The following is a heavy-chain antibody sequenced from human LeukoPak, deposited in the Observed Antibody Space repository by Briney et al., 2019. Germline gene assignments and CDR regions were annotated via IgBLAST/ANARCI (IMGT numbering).Heavy chain of an antibody. J-gene: IGHJ6*02. D-gene: IGHD1-26*01. CDR2: ISGSGSST. V-gene: IGHV3-23*01. Sequence: GGSLRLSCAASGFTFRNFAMSWVRQAAGKGLEWVSVISGSGSSTYYADSVKGRFTISRDNAKNSLYLQMNSLRAEDTAVYYCARDKTSSGTYGMDVWGQGTTVTVSS. CDR3: ARDKTSSGTYGMDV. CDR1: GFTFRNFA.